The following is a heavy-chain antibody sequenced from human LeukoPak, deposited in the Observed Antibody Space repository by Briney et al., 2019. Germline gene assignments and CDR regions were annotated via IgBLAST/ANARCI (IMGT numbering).Heavy chain of an antibody. CDR1: GFTFDDYA. J-gene: IGHJ4*02. CDR2: ISWNSGSI. V-gene: IGHV3-9*01. Sequence: GRSLRLSCAASGFTFDDYAMHWVRQAPGKGLEWVSGISWNSGSIGYADSVKGRFTISRDNAKNSLYLQMNSLRAEDTAVYYCAKDLQTGRNDYWGQGTLVTVSS. CDR3: AKDLQTGRNDY. D-gene: IGHD1-1*01.